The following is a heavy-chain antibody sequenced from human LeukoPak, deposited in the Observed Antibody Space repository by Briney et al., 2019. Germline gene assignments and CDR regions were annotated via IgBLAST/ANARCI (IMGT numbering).Heavy chain of an antibody. J-gene: IGHJ3*02. CDR3: ARCCSSGGGTRDAFDI. V-gene: IGHV4-34*01. CDR1: SASFSGYY. CDR2: INHSGST. D-gene: IGHD6-19*01. Sequence: SETLSLTCAVYSASFSGYYWSWIRQPPGKGLEWIGEINHSGSTNYNPSLKSRVTISVDTSKNQFSLKLSSVTAADTAVYYCARCCSSGGGTRDAFDIWGQGTMVTVSS.